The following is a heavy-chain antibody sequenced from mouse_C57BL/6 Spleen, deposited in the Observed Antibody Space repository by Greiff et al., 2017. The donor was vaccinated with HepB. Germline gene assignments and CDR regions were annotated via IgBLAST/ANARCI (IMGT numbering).Heavy chain of an antibody. CDR1: GYTFTSYW. V-gene: IGHV1-55*01. Sequence: VQLQQSGAELVKPGASVKMSCKASGYTFTSYWITWVKQRPGQGLEWIGDIYPGSGSTNYNEKFKSKATLTVDTSSSTAYMQLSRLTSEDSAVYYCARFITTVVATTAQAPYYAMDYWGQGTSVTVSS. D-gene: IGHD1-1*01. CDR2: IYPGSGST. J-gene: IGHJ4*01. CDR3: ARFITTVVATTAQAPYYAMDY.